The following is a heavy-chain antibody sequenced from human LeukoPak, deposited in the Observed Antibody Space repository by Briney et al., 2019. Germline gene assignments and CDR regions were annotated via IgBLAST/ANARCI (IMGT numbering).Heavy chain of an antibody. D-gene: IGHD3-3*01. CDR1: GFTFSSYW. Sequence: GGSLRLSCAASGFTFSSYWMSWVRQAPGKGLEWVANINQDGSEKYYVDSVKGRFTIFRDNAKNSLYLQMNSLGAEDTAVYYCARVPDFWSGYPTYYYYYMDVWGKGTTVTVSS. J-gene: IGHJ6*03. V-gene: IGHV3-7*01. CDR3: ARVPDFWSGYPTYYYYYMDV. CDR2: INQDGSEK.